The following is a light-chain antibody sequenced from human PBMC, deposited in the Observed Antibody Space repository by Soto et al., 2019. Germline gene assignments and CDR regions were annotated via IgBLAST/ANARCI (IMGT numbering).Light chain of an antibody. CDR2: EVS. CDR1: SSDVGGYNY. J-gene: IGLJ2*01. Sequence: QSVLTQPPSASGSPGQSVTISCTGTSSDVGGYNYVSWYQQHPGKAPKLMIYEVSKRPSGVPDRFSGSKSGNTASLTVSGLQAEDEADYYCSSNAGSNNLVFGAGTKLTVL. CDR3: SSNAGSNNLV. V-gene: IGLV2-8*01.